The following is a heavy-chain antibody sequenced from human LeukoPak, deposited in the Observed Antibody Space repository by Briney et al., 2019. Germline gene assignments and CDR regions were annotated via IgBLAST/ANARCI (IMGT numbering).Heavy chain of an antibody. CDR3: AKLAKYFYGSETYYFFEH. J-gene: IGHJ4*02. V-gene: IGHV3-21*01. Sequence: GGSLRLSCAASGLTFSSYSMNWVRQAPGKGLEWVSSISSSSSYIYYADSVKGRFTISRDNAKNSLYLQMNSLRVEDTAVYYCAKLAKYFYGSETYYFFEHWGQGTPVTASS. D-gene: IGHD3-10*01. CDR1: GLTFSSYS. CDR2: ISSSSSYI.